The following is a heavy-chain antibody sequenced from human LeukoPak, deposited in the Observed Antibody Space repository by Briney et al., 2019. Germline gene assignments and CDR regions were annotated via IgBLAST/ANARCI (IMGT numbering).Heavy chain of an antibody. J-gene: IGHJ5*02. Sequence: SETLSLTCTVSGGSISSYYWSWSRQPAGKGLEGIGRSYTSGSTNYNPSPKSRVTMSLDTSKNQFSLKLSSVTAADTAVYYCAREGLELLYPDNWFDPWGQGTLDTVSS. CDR1: GGSISSYY. CDR3: AREGLELLYPDNWFDP. V-gene: IGHV4-4*07. CDR2: SYTSGST. D-gene: IGHD1-7*01.